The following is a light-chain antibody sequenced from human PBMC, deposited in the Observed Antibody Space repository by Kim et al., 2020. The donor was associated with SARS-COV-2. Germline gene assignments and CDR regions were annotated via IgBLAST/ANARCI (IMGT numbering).Light chain of an antibody. CDR3: LQDYTYPWT. Sequence: ASIGGRVTITCRPSQGIRNDLSWYQQKPGQAPKVLVYAASSLQPGVPSIFSGSGSDTDFTLTISSLQPEDAATYYCLQDYTYPWTFGQGTKVDIK. CDR2: AAS. V-gene: IGKV1-6*01. CDR1: QGIRND. J-gene: IGKJ1*01.